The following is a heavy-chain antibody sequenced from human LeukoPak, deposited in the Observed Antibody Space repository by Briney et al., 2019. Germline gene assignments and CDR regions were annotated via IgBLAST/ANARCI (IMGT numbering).Heavy chain of an antibody. Sequence: PSETLSLTCTVSGYSISSGYYWGWIRQPPGKGLEWIGSIYHSGSTYYNPSLKSRVTISVDTSKNQFSLKLSSVTAAATAVYYCARDSAPPEVGADLDYWGQGTLVTVSS. CDR3: ARDSAPPEVGADLDY. V-gene: IGHV4-38-2*02. D-gene: IGHD1-26*01. J-gene: IGHJ4*02. CDR2: IYHSGST. CDR1: GYSISSGYY.